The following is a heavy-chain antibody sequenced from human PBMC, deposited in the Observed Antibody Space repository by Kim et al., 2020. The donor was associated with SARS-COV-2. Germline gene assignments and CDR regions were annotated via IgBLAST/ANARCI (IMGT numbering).Heavy chain of an antibody. Sequence: GGSLRLSCAASGFTFSSYSMNWVRQAPGKGLEWVSSISSSSSYIYYADSVKGRFTISRDNAKNSLYLQMNSLRAEDTAVYYCARDGSDGYYVPDAFDIWGQGTMVTVSS. CDR1: GFTFSSYS. D-gene: IGHD3-10*02. CDR3: ARDGSDGYYVPDAFDI. J-gene: IGHJ3*02. V-gene: IGHV3-21*01. CDR2: ISSSSSYI.